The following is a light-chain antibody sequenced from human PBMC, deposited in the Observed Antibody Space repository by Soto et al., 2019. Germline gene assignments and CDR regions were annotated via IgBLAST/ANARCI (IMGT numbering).Light chain of an antibody. Sequence: QSVLTQPPSASGTPGQRVTVSCSGSRCNSGNKYVYWYQQVPGTAPKLLMHSNNQRPSGVPDRFSGSRSGTSASLAITGLQADDEADYYCQSSDSRLSGSDVSGTGTKVTVL. J-gene: IGLJ1*01. CDR3: QSSDSRLSGSDV. V-gene: IGLV1-47*02. CDR1: RCNSGNKY. CDR2: SNN.